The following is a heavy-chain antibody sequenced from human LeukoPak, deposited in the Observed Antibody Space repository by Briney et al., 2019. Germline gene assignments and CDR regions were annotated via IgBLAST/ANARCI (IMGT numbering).Heavy chain of an antibody. J-gene: IGHJ5*02. CDR3: ATDGAGFDT. CDR1: GFTFNDYY. CDR2: INTGGTNT. Sequence: GGSLRLSCAASGFTFNDYYMSWIRQAPGKGLEWLSYINTGGTNTHYADSVKGRFTISRDNAKKSLYLEMNDLRAEDTAVYYCATDGAGFDTWGQGVLVTVSS. V-gene: IGHV3-11*01.